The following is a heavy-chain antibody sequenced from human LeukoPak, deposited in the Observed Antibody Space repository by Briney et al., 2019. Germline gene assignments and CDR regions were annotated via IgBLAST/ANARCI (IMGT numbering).Heavy chain of an antibody. Sequence: GGSLRLSCAASGFTFSSYEMNWVRQAPGKGLEWVSYISSSGSTIYYADSVKGRFTISRDNAKNSLYLQMNSLRAEDTAVYYCARAGSYYFDYWGQGTLVTVSS. V-gene: IGHV3-48*03. J-gene: IGHJ4*02. CDR2: ISSSGSTI. CDR3: ARAGSYYFDY. D-gene: IGHD6-19*01. CDR1: GFTFSSYE.